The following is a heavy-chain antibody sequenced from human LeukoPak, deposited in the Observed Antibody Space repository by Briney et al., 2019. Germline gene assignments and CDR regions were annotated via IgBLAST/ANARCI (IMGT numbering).Heavy chain of an antibody. Sequence: GGSLRLSCAASGFTFSSYWMSWVRQAPGEGLEWVATIKQDGSEKYYVDSVKGRFTISRDNSKNTLYLQMKSLRAEDTAVYYCAKGGGYEAQYYYYYLDVWGKGTTVTISS. CDR1: GFTFSSYW. CDR2: IKQDGSEK. D-gene: IGHD5-12*01. CDR3: AKGGGYEAQYYYYYLDV. J-gene: IGHJ6*03. V-gene: IGHV3-7*01.